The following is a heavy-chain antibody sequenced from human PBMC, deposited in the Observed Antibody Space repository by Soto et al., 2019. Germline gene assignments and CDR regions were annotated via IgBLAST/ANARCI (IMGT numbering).Heavy chain of an antibody. J-gene: IGHJ6*02. CDR3: VKDRDSNSWPSRDV. V-gene: IGHV1-18*01. D-gene: IGHD3-22*01. Sequence: QVHLVQSGAEVKKPGASVNVSCKTSGYTFTRNGISWVRQAPGQGLEWMGWISPKSGNTKYAQKFQGRVIMTTDTSTSTAYMELRSLRSDDTAVYFCVKDRDSNSWPSRDVWGPRTTVTVSS. CDR1: GYTFTRNG. CDR2: ISPKSGNT.